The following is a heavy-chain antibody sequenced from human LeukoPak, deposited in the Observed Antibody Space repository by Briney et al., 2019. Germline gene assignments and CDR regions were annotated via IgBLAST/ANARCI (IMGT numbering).Heavy chain of an antibody. CDR1: GGSISTNNW. CDR2: IHHSGST. V-gene: IGHV4-4*02. Sequence: PSETLSLTCAVSGGSISTNNWWTWVRQPPGKGLEWIGEIHHSGSTDYNPSLKSRVTISPDKSKNQFSLTLTSVTAADTAVYYCAREKIGYYDGSGRGWFDPWGQGTLVTVSS. CDR3: AREKIGYYDGSGRGWFDP. J-gene: IGHJ5*02. D-gene: IGHD3-22*01.